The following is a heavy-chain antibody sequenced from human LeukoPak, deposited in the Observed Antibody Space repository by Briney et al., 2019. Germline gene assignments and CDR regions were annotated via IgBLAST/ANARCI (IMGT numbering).Heavy chain of an antibody. CDR1: GFTFSRYW. Sequence: GGSLRLSCTASGFTFSRYWMNWIRQAPGKGLEWVANINPDGDGMRFVDSVKGRFTMSRDKAQSTLYLQMNSLRVEDTSYYSCAAWTGHGYGYWGQGVLATVSS. CDR3: AAWTGHGYGY. D-gene: IGHD5-18*01. J-gene: IGHJ4*02. CDR2: INPDGDGM. V-gene: IGHV3-7*01.